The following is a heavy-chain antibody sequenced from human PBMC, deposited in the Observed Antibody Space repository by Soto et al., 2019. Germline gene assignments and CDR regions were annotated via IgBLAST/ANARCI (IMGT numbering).Heavy chain of an antibody. Sequence: QVQLQQCGAGLLKPSETLSLTCAVYGGSFSGYYWSWIRQPPGKGLEWIGEINHSGSTNYNPSLKSRVTISVDTSKNQFSLKLSSVTAADTAVYYCARIGPRAGTDYYYYYGMDVWGQGTTVTVSS. CDR1: GGSFSGYY. J-gene: IGHJ6*02. D-gene: IGHD1-1*01. CDR2: INHSGST. V-gene: IGHV4-34*01. CDR3: ARIGPRAGTDYYYYYGMDV.